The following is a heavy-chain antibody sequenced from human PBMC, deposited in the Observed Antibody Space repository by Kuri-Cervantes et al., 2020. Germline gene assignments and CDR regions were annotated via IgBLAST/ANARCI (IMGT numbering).Heavy chain of an antibody. D-gene: IGHD6-19*01. V-gene: IGHV4-30-4*01. CDR3: AREGYSSGWYRETIDY. CDR2: IYYSGST. CDR1: GGSISSGDYY. Sequence: SETLSLTCTVSGGSISSGDYYWSWIRQPPGKGLEWIGYIYYSGSTYYNPSLKSRVTISVDTSKNQLSLKLSSVTAADTAVYYCAREGYSSGWYRETIDYWGQGTLVTVSS. J-gene: IGHJ4*02.